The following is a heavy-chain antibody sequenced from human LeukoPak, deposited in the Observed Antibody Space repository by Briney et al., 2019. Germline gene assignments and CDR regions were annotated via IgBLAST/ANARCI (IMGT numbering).Heavy chain of an antibody. D-gene: IGHD4-17*01. CDR1: DRSFSGSY. CDR3: ATIYGDYSDFVS. Sequence: SETLSLTCAVYDRSFSGSYWSWIRQPPGEGLGWIGEIIHDGRINYSPSLKSRATISVDTSKNQFSLKLSSVTAADSAVYYCATIYGDYSDFVSWGQGTLVTVSS. V-gene: IGHV4-34*12. J-gene: IGHJ4*02. CDR2: IIHDGRI.